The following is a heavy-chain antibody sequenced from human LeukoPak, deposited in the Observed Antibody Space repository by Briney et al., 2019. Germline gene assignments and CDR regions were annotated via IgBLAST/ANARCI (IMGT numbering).Heavy chain of an antibody. Sequence: SETLSLTCTVSGGAITTYYWGWIRQPPGKGLEWIGYIYYSGSTNYNPSLKSQVTISVDTSKNQFSLKLSSVTAADTAVYYCARHVGFITMVRGVINNNWFDPWGQGTLVTVSS. D-gene: IGHD3-10*01. V-gene: IGHV4-59*01. J-gene: IGHJ5*02. CDR1: GGAITTYY. CDR3: ARHVGFITMVRGVINNNWFDP. CDR2: IYYSGST.